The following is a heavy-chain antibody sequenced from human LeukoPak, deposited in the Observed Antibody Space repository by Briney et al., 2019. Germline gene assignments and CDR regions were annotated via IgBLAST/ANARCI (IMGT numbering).Heavy chain of an antibody. CDR2: INPSGGST. V-gene: IGHV1-46*01. J-gene: IGHJ5*02. CDR3: ARDPRIVGTTPDWFDP. CDR1: GYTFTSYY. Sequence: ASVKVSCKASGYTFTSYYMHWVRQAPGQGLEWMGIINPSGGSTNYAQKFQGRVTMTTDTSTSTAYMELRSLRSDDTAVYYCARDPRIVGTTPDWFDPWGQGTRVTVSS. D-gene: IGHD1-26*01.